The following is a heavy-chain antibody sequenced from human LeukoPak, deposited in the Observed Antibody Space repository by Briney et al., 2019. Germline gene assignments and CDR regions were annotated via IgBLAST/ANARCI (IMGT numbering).Heavy chain of an antibody. D-gene: IGHD1/OR15-1a*01. CDR2: IRSKANSYAT. CDR3: TRLGITGTKVY. Sequence: PGGSLRLSCAASGFTFSGSAMHWVRQASGKGLEWVGRIRSKANSYATAYAASVKGRFTISRDDSKNTAYLQMNSLKTEDTAVYYCTRLGITGTKVYRGQGTLVTVSS. J-gene: IGHJ4*02. V-gene: IGHV3-73*01. CDR1: GFTFSGSA.